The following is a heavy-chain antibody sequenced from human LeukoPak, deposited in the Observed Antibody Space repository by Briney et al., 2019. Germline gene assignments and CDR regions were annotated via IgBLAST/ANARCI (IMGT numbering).Heavy chain of an antibody. CDR2: IYYSGST. D-gene: IGHD3-22*01. V-gene: IGHV4-38-2*02. CDR1: GYSISSGYY. Sequence: SETLSLTCTVSGYSISSGYYWGWIRQPPGKGLEWIGSIYYSGSTYYNPSLKSRVTISVDTSKNQFSLKLSSVTAADTAVYYCARQASGLFDYWGQGTLVTVSS. CDR3: ARQASGLFDY. J-gene: IGHJ4*02.